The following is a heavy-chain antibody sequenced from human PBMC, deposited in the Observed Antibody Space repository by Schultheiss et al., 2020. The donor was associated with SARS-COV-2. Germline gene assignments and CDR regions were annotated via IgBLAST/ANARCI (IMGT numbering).Heavy chain of an antibody. CDR3: ARGDIVVVPAAIPDVYYYYGMDV. J-gene: IGHJ6*02. V-gene: IGHV3-7*01. D-gene: IGHD2-2*01. CDR1: GFTFSDYY. CDR2: IKQDGSEK. Sequence: GGSLRLSCAASGFTFSDYYMSWIRQAPGKGLEWVANIKQDGSEKYYVDSVKGRFTISRDNAKNSLYLQMNSLRAEDTAVYYCARGDIVVVPAAIPDVYYYYGMDVWGQGTTVTVSS.